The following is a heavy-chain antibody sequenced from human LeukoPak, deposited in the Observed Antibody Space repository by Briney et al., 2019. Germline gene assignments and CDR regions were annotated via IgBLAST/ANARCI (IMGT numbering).Heavy chain of an antibody. J-gene: IGHJ4*02. D-gene: IGHD2/OR15-2a*01. Sequence: GGSLRLSCAASGNYWMHWVRQAPGKGLVWVSHINSDGSWTSYADSVKGRFTISEDNAKNTVYLQMNSLRAEDTAVYYCVSFYETYWGRGTLVTVS. V-gene: IGHV3-74*01. CDR2: INSDGSWT. CDR1: GNYW. CDR3: VSFYETY.